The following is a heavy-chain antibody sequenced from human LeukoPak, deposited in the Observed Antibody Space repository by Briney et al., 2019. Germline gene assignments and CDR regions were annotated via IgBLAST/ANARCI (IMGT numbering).Heavy chain of an antibody. D-gene: IGHD6-13*01. CDR3: AKDSHSWSRDY. CDR2: ISGSGGST. CDR1: AFTFSIYA. V-gene: IGHV3-23*01. Sequence: PGGSLRLSCAASAFTFSIYAMSWVRQAPGKGLGWVSTISGSGGSTHYADSVKGRFTISRDNAKKSLYLEMNSLRAEDTAVYYCAKDSHSWSRDYWGQGTLVTVSS. J-gene: IGHJ4*02.